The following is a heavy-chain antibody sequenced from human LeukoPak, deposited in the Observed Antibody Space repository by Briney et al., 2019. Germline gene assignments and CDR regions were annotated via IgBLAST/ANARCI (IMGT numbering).Heavy chain of an antibody. CDR3: ARESYGALVGMDV. CDR2: IKQDGSEK. Sequence: GGSLRLSCAASGFTFSSYWMSWVRQAPGKGLEWVANIKQDGSEKHYVDCVKVRFTISRDNAKNSLYLQMNSLRAEDTAVYYCARESYGALVGMDVWGKGTTVTVSS. V-gene: IGHV3-7*01. D-gene: IGHD4/OR15-4a*01. J-gene: IGHJ6*03. CDR1: GFTFSSYW.